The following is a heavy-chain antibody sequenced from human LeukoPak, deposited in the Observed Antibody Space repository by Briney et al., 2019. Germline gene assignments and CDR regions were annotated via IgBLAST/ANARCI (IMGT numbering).Heavy chain of an antibody. CDR3: ARDRLYYYRSGSDY. CDR2: ISAYNGNT. J-gene: IGHJ4*02. V-gene: IGHV1-18*04. D-gene: IGHD3-10*01. Sequence: GASVKVSCKASGYTFTSYGISWVRQAPGQGLEWMGWISAYNGNTNYAQKLQGRVTMTTDTSTSTAYMELRSLRSDDTAVYYCARDRLYYYRSGSDYWRQGTLVTVSS. CDR1: GYTFTSYG.